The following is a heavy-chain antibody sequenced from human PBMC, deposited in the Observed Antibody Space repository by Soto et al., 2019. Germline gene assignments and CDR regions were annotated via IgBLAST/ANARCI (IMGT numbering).Heavy chain of an antibody. CDR1: GGSISSSSYY. CDR3: ARHEVTGVDWFDP. CDR2: IYYSGST. J-gene: IGHJ5*02. V-gene: IGHV4-39*01. D-gene: IGHD7-27*01. Sequence: SETLSLTCTVSGGSISSSSYYWGWIRQPPGKGLEWIGSIYYSGSTYYNPSLKSRVTISVDTSKNQFSLKLSSVTAADTAAYYCARHEVTGVDWFDPWGQGTLVTVSS.